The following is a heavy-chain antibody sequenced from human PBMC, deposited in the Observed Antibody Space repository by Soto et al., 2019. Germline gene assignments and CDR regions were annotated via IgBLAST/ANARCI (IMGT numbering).Heavy chain of an antibody. D-gene: IGHD3-9*01. V-gene: IGHV1-8*01. J-gene: IGHJ4*02. CDR2: MNPNSGNT. Sequence: QVQLVQSGAEVKKPGASVKVSCKASGYTFTSYDINWVRQATGQGLEWRGWMNPNSGNTGYAQKFQGRDTMTRNTSMSTAYMGLSSLRSEATAVYYCASGDRRYVDWGIDYWCQGTLVTVSS. CDR3: ASGDRRYVDWGIDY. CDR1: GYTFTSYD.